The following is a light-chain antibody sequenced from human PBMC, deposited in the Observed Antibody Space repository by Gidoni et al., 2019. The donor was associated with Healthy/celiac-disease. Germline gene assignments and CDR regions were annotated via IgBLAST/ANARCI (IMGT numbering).Light chain of an antibody. V-gene: IGLV2-14*01. CDR2: DVS. J-gene: IGLJ3*02. CDR3: SSYTSSSTLV. CDR1: SSDVGGYNY. Sequence: QSDLTQPASVSGSPGQSITISCTGPSSDVGGYNYVSWYQQPPGKDPKLMIYDVSNRPSGVSTLFSGSTSGNTASLTISGLQAEDAADYYFSSYTSSSTLVFGGGTKLTVL.